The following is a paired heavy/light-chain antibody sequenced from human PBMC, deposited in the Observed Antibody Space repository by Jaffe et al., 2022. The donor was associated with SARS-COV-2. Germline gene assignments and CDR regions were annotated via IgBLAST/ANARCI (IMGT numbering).Heavy chain of an antibody. V-gene: IGHV4-39*01. CDR1: GGSFSSSSPY. D-gene: IGHD1-20*01. CDR3: GGCNWNDAGWFDP. J-gene: IGHJ5*02. CDR2: MSQSGTA. Sequence: QLQLQESGPGLVKSSETLSLTCTVSGGSFSSSSPYWAWIRQSPGKGLEWIGGMSQSGTAYYNPSLKSRVTMSADTSKNQFSLKLTSVTAADTAMYYCGGCNWNDAGWFDPWSQGTLVTVSS.
Light chain of an antibody. V-gene: IGKV4-1*01. Sequence: DIAMTQSPDSLAVSLGERATISCKSSQSVLHSSNNRNYLAWYQQKPGQPPKLLTYWASTRGSGVPDRFSGSGSGTDFTLTISTLQAEDVAVYYCQQYFSSPGTFGQGTKVEIK. J-gene: IGKJ1*01. CDR3: QQYFSSPGT. CDR2: WAS. CDR1: QSVLHSSNNRNY.